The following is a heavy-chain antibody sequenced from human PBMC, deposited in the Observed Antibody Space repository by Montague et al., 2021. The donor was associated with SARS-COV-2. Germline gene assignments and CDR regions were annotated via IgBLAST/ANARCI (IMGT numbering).Heavy chain of an antibody. J-gene: IGHJ6*03. CDR2: INHSGSA. Sequence: SETLSLTSAVYGGSFSGYYWNWIRQPPGKGLEWIGEINHSGSANXNPSLKRRVTISVDTSKNQFSLKLNSVTATDTAVYYCARLGEGVVPAPILGVGPYYSYFYMDVWGKGATVTVSS. CDR3: ARLGEGVVPAPILGVGPYYSYFYMDV. D-gene: IGHD2-2*02. CDR1: GGSFSGYY. V-gene: IGHV4-34*01.